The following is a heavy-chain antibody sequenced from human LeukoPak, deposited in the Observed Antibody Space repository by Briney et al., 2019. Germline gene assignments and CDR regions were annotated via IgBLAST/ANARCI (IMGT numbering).Heavy chain of an antibody. J-gene: IGHJ4*02. CDR3: AKAASTMNTLYY. D-gene: IGHD5/OR15-5a*01. CDR2: IWYDGSNK. Sequence: GGSLRLSCAASGFTFSSYGMHWVRQAPGKGLEWVAVIWYDGSNKYYADSVKGRFTISRDNSKNTLYLQMNSLRAEDTAVYYCAKAASTMNTLYYWGQGTLVTVSS. V-gene: IGHV3-33*06. CDR1: GFTFSSYG.